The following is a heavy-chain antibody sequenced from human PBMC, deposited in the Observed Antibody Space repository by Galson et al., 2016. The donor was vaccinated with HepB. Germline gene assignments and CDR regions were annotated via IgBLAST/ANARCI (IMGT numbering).Heavy chain of an antibody. D-gene: IGHD6-13*01. CDR3: ASMGGGSGSWYKD. Sequence: SLRLSCAASGFIFSSYPMSWVRQAPGKGLEWVSRISGSGDTTNYADSVRGRFTISRDNSKSTLFLQLGSLRAGDTAVYYCASMGGGSGSWYKDWGQGNLVTVSS. J-gene: IGHJ4*02. CDR2: ISGSGDTT. V-gene: IGHV3-23*01. CDR1: GFIFSSYP.